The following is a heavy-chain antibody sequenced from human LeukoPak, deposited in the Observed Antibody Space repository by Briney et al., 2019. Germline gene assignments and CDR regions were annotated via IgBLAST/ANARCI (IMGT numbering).Heavy chain of an antibody. J-gene: IGHJ4*02. Sequence: SETLSLTCTVSGGSISSYYWSWIRQPPGKGLEWIGYIYYSGSTNYNPSLKSRVTISVDTSKNQFSLKLASVTAADTAVYYCARGILGRYYFDYWGQGTLVTVSS. CDR3: ARGILGRYYFDY. V-gene: IGHV4-59*01. CDR2: IYYSGST. D-gene: IGHD3-3*02. CDR1: GGSISSYY.